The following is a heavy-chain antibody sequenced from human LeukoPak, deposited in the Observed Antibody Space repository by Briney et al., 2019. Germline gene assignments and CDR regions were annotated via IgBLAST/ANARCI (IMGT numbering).Heavy chain of an antibody. CDR2: IKQDGGEK. CDR3: AREWNYYGSGIMDV. V-gene: IGHV3-7*01. CDR1: GFTFSSYW. D-gene: IGHD3-10*01. J-gene: IGHJ6*04. Sequence: GGSLRLSCAASGFTFSSYWMSWVRQAPGKGLECVANIKQDGGEKYYVGSVKGRFTVSRDNAKNSLYLQMNSLRAEDTAVYYCAREWNYYGSGIMDVWGKGTTVTVSS.